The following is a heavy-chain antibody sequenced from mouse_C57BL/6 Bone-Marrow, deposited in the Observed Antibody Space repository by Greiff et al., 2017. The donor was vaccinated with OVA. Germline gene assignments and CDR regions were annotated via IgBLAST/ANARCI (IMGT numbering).Heavy chain of an antibody. CDR2: IDPSDSYT. Sequence: VQLQQPGAELVKPGASVKLSCKASGYTFTSYWMQWVKQRPGQGLEWIGAIDPSDSYTNYNQKFKGKATLTVDTSSSTAYMQLSRLTSEDSAVYYCATAYYGDSWFAYWGQGTLVTVSA. J-gene: IGHJ3*01. CDR1: GYTFTSYW. V-gene: IGHV1-50*01. CDR3: ATAYYGDSWFAY. D-gene: IGHD2-13*01.